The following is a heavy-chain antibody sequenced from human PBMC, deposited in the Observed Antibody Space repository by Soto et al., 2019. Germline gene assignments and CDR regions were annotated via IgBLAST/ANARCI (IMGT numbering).Heavy chain of an antibody. CDR1: GSSIRGGHY. Sequence: SETLSLTCAVSGSSIRGGHYWNWIRQPPGKGLEWIGRIYQSGSTDYNPSFKSRVTMSVDTSKNQFSLILTSVTVADTAVYFCARAGMSTVTTTLFDLWGRGILVTVSS. D-gene: IGHD1-1*01. J-gene: IGHJ4*02. CDR3: ARAGMSTVTTTLFDL. CDR2: IYQSGST. V-gene: IGHV4-38-2*01.